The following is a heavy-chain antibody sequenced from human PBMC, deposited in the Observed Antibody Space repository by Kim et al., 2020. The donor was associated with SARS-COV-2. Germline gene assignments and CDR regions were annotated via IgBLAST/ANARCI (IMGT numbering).Heavy chain of an antibody. V-gene: IGHV3-15*01. CDR2: IKSKTDGGTT. D-gene: IGHD3-9*01. CDR3: TTDPDWKGYDILTGELFDY. CDR1: GFTFSNAW. Sequence: GGSLRLSCAASGFTFSNAWMSWVRQAPGKGLEWVGRIKSKTDGGTTDYAAPVKGRFTISRDDSKNTLYLQMNSLKTEDTAVYYCTTDPDWKGYDILTGELFDYWGQGTLVTVSS. J-gene: IGHJ4*02.